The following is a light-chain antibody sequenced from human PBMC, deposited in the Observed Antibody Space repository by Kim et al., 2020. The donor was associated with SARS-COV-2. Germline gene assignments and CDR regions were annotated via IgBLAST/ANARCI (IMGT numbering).Light chain of an antibody. Sequence: QSVLTQPASVSGSPGQSITISCTGTSSDVGGYNYVSWYQQHPGKAPKLMIYDVSKRPSGVSNRFSGSKSGNTASLTISGLQAEDEADYYCCSYTSSSALAFGAGAQLTVL. CDR1: SSDVGGYNY. J-gene: IGLJ3*02. V-gene: IGLV2-14*01. CDR2: DVS. CDR3: CSYTSSSALA.